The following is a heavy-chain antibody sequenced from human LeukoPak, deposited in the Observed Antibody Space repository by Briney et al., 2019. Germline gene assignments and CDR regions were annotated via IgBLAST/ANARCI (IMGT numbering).Heavy chain of an antibody. CDR2: IYTSGST. CDR1: GGSISSYY. J-gene: IGHJ3*02. CDR3: ATLYDSPPDAFDI. D-gene: IGHD3-22*01. Sequence: SETLSLTCTVSGGSISSYYWSWIRQPAGKGLEWIGRIYTSGSTNYNPSLKSRVTMSVDTSKNQFSLKLSSVTAADTGVYYCATLYDSPPDAFDIWGQGTMVTVSS. V-gene: IGHV4-4*07.